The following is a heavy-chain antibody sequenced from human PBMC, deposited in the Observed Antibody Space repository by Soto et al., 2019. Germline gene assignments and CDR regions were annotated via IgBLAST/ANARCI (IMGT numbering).Heavy chain of an antibody. CDR2: IYPGDSDT. J-gene: IGHJ3*02. Sequence: PGESLKISCKGSGDSFITHWIGWVRQMPGKGLEWMAIIYPGDSDTRYSPSFQGQVTVSADKSTSTAYLQWSSLKASDTAMYYCARRDMGDAFDIWGQGTMVTVSS. CDR3: ARRDMGDAFDI. V-gene: IGHV5-51*01. CDR1: GDSFITHW. D-gene: IGHD1-26*01.